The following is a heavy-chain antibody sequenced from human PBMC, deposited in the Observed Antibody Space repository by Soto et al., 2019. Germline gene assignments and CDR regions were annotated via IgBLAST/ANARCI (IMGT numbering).Heavy chain of an antibody. V-gene: IGHV3-23*01. CDR2: ISVSGDRT. CDR1: GFTFSSYA. CDR3: AKDGDSITRNKPLDY. Sequence: EVQLLESGGGLVQPGGSLRLSCAASGFTFSSYAMCWVRQAPGKGLERVSSISVSGDRTSYANSVKGRLTISRDNSRNTLHRQMNSLRAEDTAVYYCAKDGDSITRNKPLDYWGQGTLVTVSS. D-gene: IGHD2-2*01. J-gene: IGHJ4*02.